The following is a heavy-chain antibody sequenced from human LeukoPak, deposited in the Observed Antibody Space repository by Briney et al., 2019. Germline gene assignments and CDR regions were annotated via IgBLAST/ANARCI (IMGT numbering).Heavy chain of an antibody. CDR1: GYTFTSYY. Sequence: ASVKVSCKASGYTFTSYYMHWVRQAPGQGLEWMGIINPSGGSTSYAQKFQGRLTMTRDMSTSTVYMDLSSLRSEDTVVYYCAREGVTGTDAFDYWGQGTLVTVSS. CDR2: INPSGGST. CDR3: AREGVTGTDAFDY. V-gene: IGHV1-46*01. D-gene: IGHD1-20*01. J-gene: IGHJ4*02.